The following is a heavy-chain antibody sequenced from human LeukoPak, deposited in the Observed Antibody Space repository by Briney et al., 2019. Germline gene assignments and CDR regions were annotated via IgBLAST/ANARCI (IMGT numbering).Heavy chain of an antibody. V-gene: IGHV4-59*01. Sequence: SETLSLTCTVSGGSISSYYWSWIRQPPGKGLEWIRYIYYSGSTNYNPSLKSRVTISVDTSKNQFSLKLSSVTAADTAVYYCARVSSTIFGVVTMYYFDYWGQGTLVTVSS. CDR1: GGSISSYY. CDR3: ARVSSTIFGVVTMYYFDY. D-gene: IGHD3-3*01. J-gene: IGHJ4*02. CDR2: IYYSGST.